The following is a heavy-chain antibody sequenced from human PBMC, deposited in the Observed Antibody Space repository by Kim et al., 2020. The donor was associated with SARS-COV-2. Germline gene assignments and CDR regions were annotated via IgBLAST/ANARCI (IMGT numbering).Heavy chain of an antibody. Sequence: SETLSLTCTVSGGSISSGSYYWSWIRQPAGKGLEWIGRIYTSGSTNYNPSLKSRVTISVDTSKNQFSLKLSSVTAADTAVYYCARHCSGGSCYSGGGDYWGQGTLVTVSS. CDR2: IYTSGST. CDR1: GGSISSGSYY. D-gene: IGHD2-15*01. CDR3: ARHCSGGSCYSGGGDY. V-gene: IGHV4-61*02. J-gene: IGHJ4*02.